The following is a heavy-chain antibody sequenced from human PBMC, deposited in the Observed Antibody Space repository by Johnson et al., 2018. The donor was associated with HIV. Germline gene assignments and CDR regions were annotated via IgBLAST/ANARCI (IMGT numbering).Heavy chain of an antibody. CDR3: ARGLIDYGDSQAFDI. J-gene: IGHJ3*02. D-gene: IGHD4-17*01. V-gene: IGHV3-30*02. Sequence: QVQLVESGGGVVQPGGSLRFSCAAFGFTFSNYGMHWVRQAPGKGLEWVAFLRYDGDITYYIDSVKGRFTISRDNSKNTLYLQMNSLRAEDTAVYYCARGLIDYGDSQAFDIWGQGTMVTVSS. CDR2: LRYDGDIT. CDR1: GFTFSNYG.